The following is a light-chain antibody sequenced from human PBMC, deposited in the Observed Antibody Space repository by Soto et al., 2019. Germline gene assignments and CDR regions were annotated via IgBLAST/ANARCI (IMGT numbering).Light chain of an antibody. CDR1: QSIANY. CDR3: QQSFDTPRT. J-gene: IGKJ1*01. V-gene: IGKV1-39*01. Sequence: DIQMTQSPSSLSASVGDRVSITCRASQSIANYLNWYQQKPGRAPKLLIYGASNLQSGVPSHFSGSGSGTDFTLTISNLQPEDFATYYCQQSFDTPRTFGQGTKVDSK. CDR2: GAS.